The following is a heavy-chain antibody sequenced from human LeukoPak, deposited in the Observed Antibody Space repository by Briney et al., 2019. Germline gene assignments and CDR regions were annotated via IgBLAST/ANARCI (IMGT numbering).Heavy chain of an antibody. J-gene: IGHJ4*02. V-gene: IGHV3-23*01. CDR2: ISGSGGST. CDR1: GFTFTSYG. Sequence: GGSLRLSCAASGFTFTSYGMNWVRQAPGKGLEWVSVISGSGGSTYYADSVKGRFTISRDNAKNSLYLQMNSLRAEDTAVYYCARLYYGSDAWGQGTLVTVSS. D-gene: IGHD3-10*01. CDR3: ARLYYGSDA.